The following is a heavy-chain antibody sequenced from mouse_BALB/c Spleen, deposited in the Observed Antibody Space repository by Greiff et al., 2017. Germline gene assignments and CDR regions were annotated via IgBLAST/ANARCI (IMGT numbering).Heavy chain of an antibody. J-gene: IGHJ2*01. CDR3: ARFAIYFDY. V-gene: IGHV3-2*02. CDR1: GYSITSDYA. CDR2: ISYSGST. Sequence: EVQGVESGPGLVKPSQSLSLTCTVTGYSITSDYAWNWIRQFPGNKLEWMGYISYSGSTSYNPSLKSRISITRDTSKNQFFLQLNSVTTEDTATYYCARFAIYFDYWGQGTTLTVSS.